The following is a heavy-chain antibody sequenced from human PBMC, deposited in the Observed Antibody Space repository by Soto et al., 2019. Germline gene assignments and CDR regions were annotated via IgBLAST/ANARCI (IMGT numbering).Heavy chain of an antibody. V-gene: IGHV1-46*03. J-gene: IGHJ6*03. CDR2: INPSGGST. D-gene: IGHD3-10*01. CDR1: GYTFTSYY. CDR3: ARESGGESGYYYYYYMDV. Sequence: GASVKVSCKASGYTFTSYYMHWVRQAPGQGLEWMGIINPSGGSTSYAQKFQGRVTMTRDTSTSTVYMELSSLRSEDTAVYYCARESGGESGYYYYYYMDVWGKGTTVTVSS.